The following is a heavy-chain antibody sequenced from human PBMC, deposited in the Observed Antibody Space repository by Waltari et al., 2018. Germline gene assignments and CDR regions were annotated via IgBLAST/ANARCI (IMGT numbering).Heavy chain of an antibody. J-gene: IGHJ5*02. V-gene: IGHV1-18*01. D-gene: IGHD3-22*01. CDR2: IRAYNGNT. CDR3: ARLYDSSAYYNTYLDP. Sequence: QVQLVQSGAEVRKPGAAVTVSCKASGYTFSNYGIAWVRQAPGQGLEWMGWIRAYNGNTNYAREFEGRLTVTTNTSTNTAHMELRSLRSDDTAVYYCARLYDSSAYYNTYLDPWGQGALVTVSS. CDR1: GYTFSNYG.